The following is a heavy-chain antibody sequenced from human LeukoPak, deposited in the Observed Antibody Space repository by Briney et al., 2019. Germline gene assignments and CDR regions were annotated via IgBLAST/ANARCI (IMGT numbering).Heavy chain of an antibody. J-gene: IGHJ4*02. CDR3: ARAVGPYDY. D-gene: IGHD3-10*01. CDR2: IWYDGSIK. V-gene: IGHV3-33*01. Sequence: GGSLRLSCAASGFTFSTYGMHWVRQAPGKGLEWVAVIWYDGSIKYYADSVKDRFTISRDNSKNSLYLQMNSLRAADTGVYYCARAVGPYDYWGQGTLVTVSS. CDR1: GFTFSTYG.